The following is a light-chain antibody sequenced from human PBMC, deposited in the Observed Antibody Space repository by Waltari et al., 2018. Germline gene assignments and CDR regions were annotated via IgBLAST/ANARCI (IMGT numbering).Light chain of an antibody. J-gene: IGLJ3*02. CDR3: YSYADSYTWV. V-gene: IGLV2-11*01. CDR2: EVN. Sequence: QSALTQPRSVSGSPGQSVTISCSGPSSDVGCYNYVSWYQQHPGKAPKFIIYEVNKRPSGVPDRFSGSKSGNTASLTISGLQDEDEADYYCYSYADSYTWVFGGGTKLTVL. CDR1: SSDVGCYNY.